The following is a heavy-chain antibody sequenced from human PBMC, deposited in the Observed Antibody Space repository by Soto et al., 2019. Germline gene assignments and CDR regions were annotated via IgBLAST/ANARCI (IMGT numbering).Heavy chain of an antibody. V-gene: IGHV3-53*01. J-gene: IGHJ4*02. CDR2: IYTDDST. CDR3: AKDRVPNDSSGYYSILTDS. D-gene: IGHD3-22*01. Sequence: HPGGSLRLSCAASGFTVSSNYMSWVRQAPGKGLEWLSVIYTDDSTYYADSVKGRFTISRHNSKNTLYLQMHSLRAEDTAVYFCAKDRVPNDSSGYYSILTDSWGQGTVVTVSS. CDR1: GFTVSSNY.